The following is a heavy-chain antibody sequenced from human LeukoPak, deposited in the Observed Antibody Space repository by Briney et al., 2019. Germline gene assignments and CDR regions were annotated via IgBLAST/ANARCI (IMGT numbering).Heavy chain of an antibody. Sequence: SETLSLTCTVSGGSISGFYWSWIRQPPGKVLEWIGYIYNSGSTNYSPSLKSRVTISVDTSKNQFSLKLGSVTAADTAVYYCASLVPAAMDVDYWGKGTLVTVSS. J-gene: IGHJ4*02. V-gene: IGHV4-59*12. CDR3: ASLVPAAMDVDY. D-gene: IGHD2-2*01. CDR1: GGSISGFY. CDR2: IYNSGST.